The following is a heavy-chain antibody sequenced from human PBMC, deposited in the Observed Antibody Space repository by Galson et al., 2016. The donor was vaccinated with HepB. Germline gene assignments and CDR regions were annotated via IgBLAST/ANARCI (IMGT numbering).Heavy chain of an antibody. CDR1: GDTFTGYY. Sequence: SVKVSCKASGDTFTGYYIRWVRQAPGQGLEWMAWLSANSGATNYAQKFQGRVTMTRVTSTSTAYMELTSLTADATAIYYCATSTGYRSGWGAVDIWCQGTMVTVSS. CDR2: LSANSGAT. D-gene: IGHD6-25*01. J-gene: IGHJ3*02. V-gene: IGHV1-2*02. CDR3: ATSTGYRSGWGAVDI.